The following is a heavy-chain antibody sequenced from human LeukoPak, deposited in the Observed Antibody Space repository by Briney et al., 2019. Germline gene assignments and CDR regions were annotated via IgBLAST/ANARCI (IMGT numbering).Heavy chain of an antibody. D-gene: IGHD3-16*02. CDR2: IYYSGST. CDR1: GGSISSYY. J-gene: IGHJ4*02. CDR3: ARTYDYVWGSYRKPLYYYYIDY. Sequence: SETLSLTCTVSGGSISSYYWSWIRQPPGKGLEWIGYIYYSGSTNYNPSLKSRVTISVDTSKNQFSLKLSSVTAADTAVYYCARTYDYVWGSYRKPLYYYYIDYWGQGTLVTVSS. V-gene: IGHV4-59*01.